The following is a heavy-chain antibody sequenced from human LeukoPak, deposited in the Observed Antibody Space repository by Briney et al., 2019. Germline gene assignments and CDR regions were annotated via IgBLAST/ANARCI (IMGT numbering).Heavy chain of an antibody. CDR1: GGTFSSYA. CDR3: ARSRSGSYYHFDY. V-gene: IGHV1-69*06. CDR2: IIPIFGTA. Sequence: SVKVSCKASGGTFSSYAISWVRQAPGQGLEWMGGIIPIFGTANYAQKFQGRVTITADKSTSTAYMELSSLRSEDTAVYYCARSRSGSYYHFDYWGQGTLVTVSS. J-gene: IGHJ4*02. D-gene: IGHD1-26*01.